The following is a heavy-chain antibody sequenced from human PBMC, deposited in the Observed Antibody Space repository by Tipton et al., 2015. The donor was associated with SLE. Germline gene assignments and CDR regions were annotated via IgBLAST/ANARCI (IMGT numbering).Heavy chain of an antibody. CDR3: ARNIEQWPVRLDWYFDL. CDR2: IYYSGST. V-gene: IGHV4-30-4*01. CDR1: GGSISSGDYY. D-gene: IGHD6-19*01. Sequence: TLSLTCTVSGGSISSGDYYWSWIRQPPGKGLEWIGYIYYSGSTYYNPSLKSRVTISVDTSKNQFFLKLSSVTAADTAVYYCARNIEQWPVRLDWYFDLWGRGTLVIVSS. J-gene: IGHJ2*01.